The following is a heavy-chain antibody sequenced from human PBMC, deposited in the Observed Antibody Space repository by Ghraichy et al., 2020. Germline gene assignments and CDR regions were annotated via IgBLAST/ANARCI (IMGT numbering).Heavy chain of an antibody. V-gene: IGHV4-31*03. J-gene: IGHJ4*02. CDR1: GDSIISGGYY. CDR2: IYYSGNT. Sequence: SETLSLTCTVSGDSIISGGYYWNWIRQPPGKGLEWIGYIYYSGNTYFNPSLKGRLTMSVDTSKNQFSLTLSSVTAADTAVYYCAQAKGDYCGQGILVTVSS. CDR3: AQAKGDY.